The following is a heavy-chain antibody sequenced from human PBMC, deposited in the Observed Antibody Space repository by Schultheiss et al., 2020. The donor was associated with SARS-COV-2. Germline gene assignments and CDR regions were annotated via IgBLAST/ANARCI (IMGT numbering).Heavy chain of an antibody. Sequence: SETLSLTCTVSGGSISSGGYYWSWIRQPAGKGLEWIGRISSRGNTKYNPSLTSRVTMSVDTSKNQFSLKLSSVTAADTAVYYCARAPYSSGWYRFDYWGQGTLVTVSS. V-gene: IGHV4-61*02. CDR1: GGSISSGGYY. CDR2: ISSRGNT. J-gene: IGHJ4*02. CDR3: ARAPYSSGWYRFDY. D-gene: IGHD6-19*01.